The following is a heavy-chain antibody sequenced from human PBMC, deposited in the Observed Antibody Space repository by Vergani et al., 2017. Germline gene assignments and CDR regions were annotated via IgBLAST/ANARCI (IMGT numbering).Heavy chain of an antibody. CDR1: GYSISSGYY. Sequence: QVQLQESGPGLVKPSETLSLTCTVSGYSISSGYYWGWIRQPPGKGLEWIGSIYHSGSTYYNPSLKSRVTISVDTSKNQFSLKLSSVTAADTAVYYCARSIAAAGPQDYWGQGTLVTVSS. J-gene: IGHJ4*02. CDR2: IYHSGST. CDR3: ARSIAAAGPQDY. D-gene: IGHD6-13*01. V-gene: IGHV4-38-2*02.